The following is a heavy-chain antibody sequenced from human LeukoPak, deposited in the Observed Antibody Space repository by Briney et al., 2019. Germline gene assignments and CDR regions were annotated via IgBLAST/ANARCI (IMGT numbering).Heavy chain of an antibody. Sequence: GGSLRLSCAASGFTFSNYAMSWVRQAPGKGVDWGSDISGSGGSTYYADSVKGRFTISRDNSKNTLYLQMNSLRAEDTAVYYCAQTGLLPYSWFDPWGQGTLVTVSS. D-gene: IGHD3-16*01. CDR3: AQTGLLPYSWFDP. CDR1: GFTFSNYA. J-gene: IGHJ5*02. V-gene: IGHV3-23*01. CDR2: ISGSGGST.